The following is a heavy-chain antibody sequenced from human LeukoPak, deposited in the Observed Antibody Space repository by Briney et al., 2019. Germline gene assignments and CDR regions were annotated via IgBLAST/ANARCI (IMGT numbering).Heavy chain of an antibody. J-gene: IGHJ3*02. D-gene: IGHD3-9*01. Sequence: ETLSLICSVSGGSICCYHWSWLRQPPGQGLVGIVYINYSGSTNYKPSLKSRVTISVDTSTNQFSLKLSSVTGEDTAVYYCARDLSVGYYDILTGYREENDFDIWGQGTMVTVSS. V-gene: IGHV4-59*12. CDR2: INYSGST. CDR1: GGSICCYH. CDR3: ARDLSVGYYDILTGYREENDFDI.